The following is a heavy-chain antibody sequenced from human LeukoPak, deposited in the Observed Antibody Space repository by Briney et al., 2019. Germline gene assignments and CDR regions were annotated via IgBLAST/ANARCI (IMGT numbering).Heavy chain of an antibody. J-gene: IGHJ4*02. Sequence: GGSLRLSCAASGFTFSSYTMYWVRQAPGKGLEYVSGISNHGGSTYANSVKGRFTISRDNSKNTLYLQMGSLRAEDMAVYYCAKDESSSQYYFDYWGQGTLVTVSS. V-gene: IGHV3-64*01. CDR3: AKDESSSQYYFDY. CDR1: GFTFSSYT. D-gene: IGHD6-13*01. CDR2: ISNHGGST.